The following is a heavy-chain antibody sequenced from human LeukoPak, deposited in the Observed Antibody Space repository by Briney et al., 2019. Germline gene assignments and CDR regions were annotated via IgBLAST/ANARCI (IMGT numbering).Heavy chain of an antibody. D-gene: IGHD4-17*01. CDR3: ARGSTTVTTKDWFDP. J-gene: IGHJ5*02. V-gene: IGHV3-74*03. CDR2: INTYGTST. CDR1: GFTFSSYW. Sequence: GGSLRLSCAASGFTFSSYWMHWVRQVPGKGLVWVARINTYGTSTTYGDSVEGRFTISRDNAKNTLYLEMNSLRDDDTAVYYCARGSTTVTTKDWFDPWGQGTQVTVSS.